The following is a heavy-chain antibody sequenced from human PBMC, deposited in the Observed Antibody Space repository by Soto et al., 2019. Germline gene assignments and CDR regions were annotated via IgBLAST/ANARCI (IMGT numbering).Heavy chain of an antibody. CDR3: ARDHLRFFDY. J-gene: IGHJ4*02. CDR2: ISSSSSYM. D-gene: IGHD3-3*01. V-gene: IGHV3-21*01. Sequence: GGSLRLSCAASGFTFSSYSMNWVRQAPGKGLEWVSSISSSSSYMYYADSVKGRFTISRDNAKNSLYLQMNSLRAEDTAVYYCARDHLRFFDYWGQGTLVTVSS. CDR1: GFTFSSYS.